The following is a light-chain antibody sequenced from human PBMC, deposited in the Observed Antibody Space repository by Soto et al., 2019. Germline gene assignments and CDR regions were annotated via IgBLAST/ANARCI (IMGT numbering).Light chain of an antibody. CDR3: QQYGSSPLFT. V-gene: IGKV3-20*01. CDR2: GAS. J-gene: IGKJ3*01. Sequence: EIVLTQSPGTLSLSPGERATLSCRASQSVSSSYLAWYQQKPGQAPRLLIYGASSRATGIPDMFSGSGSGTDFTLTISRLEPEDFAVYYCQQYGSSPLFTFGPGTKVDI. CDR1: QSVSSSY.